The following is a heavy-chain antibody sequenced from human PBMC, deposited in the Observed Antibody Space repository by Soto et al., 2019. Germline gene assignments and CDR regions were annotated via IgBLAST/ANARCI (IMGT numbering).Heavy chain of an antibody. CDR1: GFTFSTYA. V-gene: IGHV3-23*01. D-gene: IGHD4-17*01. CDR2: ITGSGGST. J-gene: IGHJ4*02. Sequence: GGSLRLSCAASGFTFSTYAMIWFRQAPGKGLEWVSVITGSGGSTYYADSVKGRLTISRDTSKNTLFLQMNSLRAEDTAVYYCAKDRYGDYGGIDYWGQGTMVTVSS. CDR3: AKDRYGDYGGIDY.